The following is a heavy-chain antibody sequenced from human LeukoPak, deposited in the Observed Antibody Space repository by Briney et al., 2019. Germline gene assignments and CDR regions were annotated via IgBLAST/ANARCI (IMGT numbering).Heavy chain of an antibody. CDR1: GGSISSSSYY. V-gene: IGHV4-39*07. CDR2: IYYSGST. Sequence: KPSETLSLTCTVSGGSISSSSYYWGWIRQPPGKGLEWIGSIYYSGSTYYNPSLKSRVTISVDTSKNQFSLKLSSVTAADTAVYYCARGRGVPQSPGHDAFDIWGQGTMVTVSS. CDR3: ARGRGVPQSPGHDAFDI. D-gene: IGHD2-8*01. J-gene: IGHJ3*02.